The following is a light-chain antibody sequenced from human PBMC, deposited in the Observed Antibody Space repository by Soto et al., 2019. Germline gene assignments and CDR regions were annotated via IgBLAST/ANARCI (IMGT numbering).Light chain of an antibody. CDR1: SSDVGGYNY. J-gene: IGLJ2*01. Sequence: QSALTQPASVSGSPGQSITISCTGNSSDVGGYNYVSWYQQHPGKAPKLMIYDVNDRPSGVSNRFSGSKSGNTASLTISGVQAEDEADYYCSSYTGSNTLVVFGGGTKLTVL. CDR3: SSYTGSNTLVV. CDR2: DVN. V-gene: IGLV2-14*01.